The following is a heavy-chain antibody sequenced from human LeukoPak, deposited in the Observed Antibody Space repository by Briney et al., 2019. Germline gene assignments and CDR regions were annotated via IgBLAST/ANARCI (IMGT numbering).Heavy chain of an antibody. Sequence: ASVKVSCKASGYTFTTYAMNWVRQAPGQGLEWMGWINTNTGNPTYAQGFTGRFVFSLDTSVSTAYLQISSLKAEDTAVYYCARVLSYDFWSGYYRSDYYYYYMDVWGKGTTVTVSS. CDR1: GYTFTTYA. D-gene: IGHD3-3*01. CDR2: INTNTGNP. V-gene: IGHV7-4-1*02. CDR3: ARVLSYDFWSGYYRSDYYYYYMDV. J-gene: IGHJ6*03.